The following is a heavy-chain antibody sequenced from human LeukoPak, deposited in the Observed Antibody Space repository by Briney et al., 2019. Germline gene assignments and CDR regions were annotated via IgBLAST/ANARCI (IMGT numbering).Heavy chain of an antibody. Sequence: PSETLSLTCTVSGGSISNNNYYWGWIRQPPGKGLEWIGSIYYSGSTYYNPSLKSRVTISVDTSKDQFSLKLSSVTAADTAVYYCARHPTVIRYFDYWGQGTLVTVSS. D-gene: IGHD4-11*01. J-gene: IGHJ4*02. CDR1: GGSISNNNYY. CDR2: IYYSGST. V-gene: IGHV4-39*01. CDR3: ARHPTVIRYFDY.